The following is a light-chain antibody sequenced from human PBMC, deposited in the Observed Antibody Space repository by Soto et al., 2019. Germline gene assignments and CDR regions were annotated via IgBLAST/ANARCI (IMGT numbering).Light chain of an antibody. CDR2: EVN. J-gene: IGLJ3*02. Sequence: QSALTQPASVSGSPGQSLTISCTGTRSDVGGYNYVSWYQQLPGKAPKLVIYEVNKRPSGVSNRFSGSKSGNTASLTISGLQPEDEADYYCAAWDDSLSGWVFGGGTKLTVL. CDR1: RSDVGGYNY. CDR3: AAWDDSLSGWV. V-gene: IGLV2-14*03.